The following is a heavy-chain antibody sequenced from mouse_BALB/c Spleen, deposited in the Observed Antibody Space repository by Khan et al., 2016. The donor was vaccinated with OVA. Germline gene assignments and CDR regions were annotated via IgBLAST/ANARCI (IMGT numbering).Heavy chain of an antibody. CDR2: INPTSGYT. Sequence: VQLQESGAELAKPGASVKMSCKASGYTFTSYWMHWVKQRPGQGLEWIGYINPTSGYTDYNEKFKDKATLSADKPYSHAYLHMSSLTSEDSAAYHWTRERFDYWGQGTTLTGSS. J-gene: IGHJ2*01. CDR1: GYTFTSYW. CDR3: TRERFDY. V-gene: IGHV1-7*01.